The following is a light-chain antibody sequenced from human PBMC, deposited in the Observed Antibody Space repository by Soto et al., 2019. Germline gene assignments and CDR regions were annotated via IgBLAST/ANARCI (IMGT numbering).Light chain of an antibody. CDR1: QTISTF. CDR2: AAS. J-gene: IGKJ1*01. Sequence: DVQMTQVPSSLSPSVGDGVTITCQASQTISTFLNWYQQKPGKAPKLLIYAASSLQSGVPSRFSGSGSGTDFTLTVSSLQPEDFATYFCQQSYSTPRTFGQGTKVEVK. V-gene: IGKV1-39*01. CDR3: QQSYSTPRT.